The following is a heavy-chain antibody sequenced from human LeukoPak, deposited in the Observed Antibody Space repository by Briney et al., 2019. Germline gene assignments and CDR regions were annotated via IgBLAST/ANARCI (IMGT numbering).Heavy chain of an antibody. J-gene: IGHJ6*02. CDR3: ARAEYCSGGSCSPYYYCGMDV. D-gene: IGHD2-15*01. V-gene: IGHV4-59*01. CDR1: GGSISSYY. CDR2: IYYSGST. Sequence: SETLSLTCTVSGGSISSYYWSRIRQPPGKGLEWIGYIYYSGSTNYNPSLKSRVTISVDTSKNQFSLKLSSVTAADTAVYYCARAEYCSGGSCSPYYYCGMDVWGQGTTVTVSS.